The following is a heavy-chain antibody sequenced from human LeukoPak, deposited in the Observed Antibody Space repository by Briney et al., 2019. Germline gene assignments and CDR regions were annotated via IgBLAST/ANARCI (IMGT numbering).Heavy chain of an antibody. CDR2: IYYSGST. J-gene: IGHJ6*02. V-gene: IGHV4-30-4*08. D-gene: IGHD6-6*01. CDR3: ARDRIAARPEGYYYYGMDV. Sequence: SETLSLTCTVSGGSISSYYWSWIRQPPGRGLEWIGYIYYSGSTYYNPSLKSRVTISVDTSKNQFPLKLSSVTAADTAVYYCARDRIAARPEGYYYYGMDVWGQGTTVTVSS. CDR1: GGSISSYY.